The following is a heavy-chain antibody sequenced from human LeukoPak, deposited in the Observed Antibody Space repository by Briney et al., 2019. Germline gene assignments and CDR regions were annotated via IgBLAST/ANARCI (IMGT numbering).Heavy chain of an antibody. Sequence: SGGSLRLSCAASGFTFSDYYMSWIRQAPGKGLEWVSYISSSGSTIYYADSVKGRFTISRDNSKNTLYLQMNSLRAEDTAVYYCASSSGWYNNWFDPWGQGTLVTVSS. V-gene: IGHV3-11*01. J-gene: IGHJ5*02. CDR1: GFTFSDYY. CDR3: ASSSGWYNNWFDP. CDR2: ISSSGSTI. D-gene: IGHD6-19*01.